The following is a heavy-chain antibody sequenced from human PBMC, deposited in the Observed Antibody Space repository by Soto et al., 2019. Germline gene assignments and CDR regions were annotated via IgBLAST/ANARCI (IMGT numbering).Heavy chain of an antibody. CDR1: GGSISSSSYY. CDR2: INHSGST. J-gene: IGHJ6*02. D-gene: IGHD3-3*01. V-gene: IGHV4-39*07. CDR3: ARAPRGNGLRFLEWLHNVDYYYGMDV. Sequence: SETLSLTCSVSGGSISSSSYYWGWIRQPPGKGLEWIGEINHSGSTNYNPSLKSRVTISVDTSKNQFSLKLSSVTAADTAVYYCARAPRGNGLRFLEWLHNVDYYYGMDVWGQGTTVTVSS.